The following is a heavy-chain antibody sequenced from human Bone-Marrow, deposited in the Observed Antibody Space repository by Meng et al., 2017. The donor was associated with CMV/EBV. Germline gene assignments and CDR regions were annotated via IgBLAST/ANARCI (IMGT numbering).Heavy chain of an antibody. CDR3: ARVGSSSSFASYYYYGMDV. J-gene: IGHJ6*02. V-gene: IGHV3-11*04. D-gene: IGHD6-6*01. CDR1: GFTFGDYY. CDR2: ISKNGRTI. Sequence: GESLKISCEASGFTFGDYYMSWIRQAPGKGLEWISYISKNGRTIYYADSVKGRFTISRDNAKNSLYLQMNSLRAEDTAVYYCARVGSSSSFASYYYYGMDVWGQGTTVTVSS.